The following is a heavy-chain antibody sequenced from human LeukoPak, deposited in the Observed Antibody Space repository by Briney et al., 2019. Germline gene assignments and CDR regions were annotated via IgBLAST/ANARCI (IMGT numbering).Heavy chain of an antibody. V-gene: IGHV4-4*02. Sequence: SETLSLTCTVSDGSISNHYWSWVRQPPGKGLEWIGEIYHSGSTNYNPSLKSRVTISVDKSKNQFSLKLSSVTAADTAVYYCARDGGGYDGGFDYWGQGTLVTVSS. CDR3: ARDGGGYDGGFDY. J-gene: IGHJ4*02. CDR1: DGSISNHY. CDR2: IYHSGST. D-gene: IGHD5-12*01.